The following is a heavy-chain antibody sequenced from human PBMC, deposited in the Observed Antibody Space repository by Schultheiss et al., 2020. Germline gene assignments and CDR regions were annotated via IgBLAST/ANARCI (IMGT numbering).Heavy chain of an antibody. V-gene: IGHV3-7*03. D-gene: IGHD3-22*01. CDR1: GFTFSDYY. Sequence: GGSLRLSCAASGFTFSDYYMSWVRQAPGKGLEWVANIKQDGSEKYYVDSVKGRFTISRDNAKNSLYLQMNSLRAEDTAVYYCARDHYYYDSSGYLVFFDYWGKGPLGNVSA. CDR3: ARDHYYYDSSGYLVFFDY. J-gene: IGHJ4*02. CDR2: IKQDGSEK.